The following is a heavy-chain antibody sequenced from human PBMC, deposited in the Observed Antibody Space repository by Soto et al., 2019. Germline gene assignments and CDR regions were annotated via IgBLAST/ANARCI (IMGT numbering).Heavy chain of an antibody. Sequence: ASVKVSCKASGYTFTSYGISRVRQAPGQGLERMGWISAYNGNTNYAQKLQGRVTMTTDTSTSTAYIELRSLRSDDTVVYYCARDEHSDYDFYYGMDVWGQGTTVTVSS. CDR2: ISAYNGNT. V-gene: IGHV1-18*01. CDR3: ARDEHSDYDFYYGMDV. CDR1: GYTFTSYG. D-gene: IGHD5-12*01. J-gene: IGHJ6*02.